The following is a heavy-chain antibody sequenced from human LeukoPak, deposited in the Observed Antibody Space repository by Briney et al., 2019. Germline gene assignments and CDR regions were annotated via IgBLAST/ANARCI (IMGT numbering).Heavy chain of an antibody. D-gene: IGHD4-23*01. J-gene: IGHJ4*02. CDR3: ARGADYGGNQRDGY. CDR1: GYTFTGYY. V-gene: IGHV1-2*02. Sequence: ASVKVSCKASGYTFTGYYMHWVRQAPGQGLEWMGWINPNSGGTNYAQKFQGSVTMTRDTSISTAYMELSSLASDDTAVYYCARGADYGGNQRDGYWGQGTLVTVSS. CDR2: INPNSGGT.